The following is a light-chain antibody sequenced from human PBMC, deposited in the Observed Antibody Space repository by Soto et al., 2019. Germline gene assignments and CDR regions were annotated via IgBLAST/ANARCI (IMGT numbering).Light chain of an antibody. CDR1: SSDVGGYNY. J-gene: IGLJ1*01. CDR3: SSYTSSSTLEV. CDR2: DVS. Sequence: LTQPASVSGSPGQSITIPCTGTSSDVGGYNYVSWYQQHPGKAPKLMIYDVSNRPSGVSNRFSGSKSGNTASLTISGLQAEDEADYYCSSYTSSSTLEVFGTGTKVTVL. V-gene: IGLV2-14*01.